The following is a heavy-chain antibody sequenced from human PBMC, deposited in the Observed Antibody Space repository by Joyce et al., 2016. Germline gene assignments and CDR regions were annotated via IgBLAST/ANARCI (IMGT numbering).Heavy chain of an antibody. D-gene: IGHD3-3*01. J-gene: IGHJ4*02. CDR2: INPDSGGT. CDR3: ARGGYYGPYYFDY. Sequence: QVQLVQSGAEVKKPGASVKVSCKASGYTFTDYYMHWVRQAPGQGLEWMGCINPDSGGTNDAQKLQGRVTMTRDTSVSTTYMELSRLRSDDTAVYYCARGGYYGPYYFDYWGQGTLVTVSS. V-gene: IGHV1-2*02. CDR1: GYTFTDYY.